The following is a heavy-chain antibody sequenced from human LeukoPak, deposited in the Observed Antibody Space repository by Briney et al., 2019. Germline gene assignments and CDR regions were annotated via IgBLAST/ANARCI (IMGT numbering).Heavy chain of an antibody. CDR1: GGSISSYY. CDR3: ARDGYSSGTLSWFDP. D-gene: IGHD6-19*01. Sequence: PSETLSLTCTVSGGSISSYYWSWIRQPAGKGLEWIGRIYTSGSTNYNPSLKSRVTMSVDTSKNQFSLKLSSVTAADTAVYYCARDGYSSGTLSWFDPWGQGTLVTVSS. CDR2: IYTSGST. J-gene: IGHJ5*02. V-gene: IGHV4-4*07.